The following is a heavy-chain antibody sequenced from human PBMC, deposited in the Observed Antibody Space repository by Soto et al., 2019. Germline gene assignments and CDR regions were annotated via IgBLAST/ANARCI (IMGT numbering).Heavy chain of an antibody. CDR3: TRQTDAVQWLVVPTDYNFDY. CDR2: IRSKTNSYAT. Sequence: GGSLRLSCAASGFTFGVSAMHWVRHASGKGLEWVGHIRSKTNSYATAYAESVKGRFTISRDDSMNTAYLQMNSLKPEDTAVYFCTRQTDAVQWLVVPTDYNFDYWGQGTLVTV. J-gene: IGHJ4*02. V-gene: IGHV3-73*01. CDR1: GFTFGVSA. D-gene: IGHD6-19*01.